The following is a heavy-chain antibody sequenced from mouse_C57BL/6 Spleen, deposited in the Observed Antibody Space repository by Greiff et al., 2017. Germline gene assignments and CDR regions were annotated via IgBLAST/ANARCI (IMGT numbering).Heavy chain of an antibody. CDR3: AREGVYHPFAY. CDR1: GYSITSGYY. J-gene: IGHJ3*01. V-gene: IGHV3-6*01. D-gene: IGHD2-1*01. Sequence: DVQLQESGPGLVKPSQSLSLTCSVTGYSITSGYYWHWIRQFPGNKLEWMGYISYDGSNNYNPSLKNRISITRDTSKNQFFLKLNSVTTEDTATYYCAREGVYHPFAYWGQGTLVTVSA. CDR2: ISYDGSN.